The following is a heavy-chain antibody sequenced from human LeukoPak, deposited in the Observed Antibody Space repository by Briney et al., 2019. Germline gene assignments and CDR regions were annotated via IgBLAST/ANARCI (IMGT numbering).Heavy chain of an antibody. Sequence: GGSLRLSCAASGFTFSSYEMNWVRQAPGKGLEWVSCISSSGSTIYYADSVKGRFTISRDNAKNSLYLQMNSLRAEDTAVYYRARDGSGYSYGYAWYMDVWGKGTTVTISS. CDR3: ARDGSGYSYGYAWYMDV. CDR2: ISSSGSTI. D-gene: IGHD5-18*01. CDR1: GFTFSSYE. J-gene: IGHJ6*03. V-gene: IGHV3-48*03.